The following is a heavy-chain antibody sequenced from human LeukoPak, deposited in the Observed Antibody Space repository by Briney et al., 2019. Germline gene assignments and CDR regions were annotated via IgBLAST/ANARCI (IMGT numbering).Heavy chain of an antibody. D-gene: IGHD3-3*01. CDR1: GFTFTRYA. CDR2: ISASGSST. CDR3: AKGAQYDFWTGYTLEYFDV. J-gene: IGHJ4*02. Sequence: PGGSLRLSCAASGFTFTRYAMNWVRQAPGKGLEWVSFISASGSSTHYADSVKGRFTISRDNSNNTLYLQINSLRAEDTVAYFCAKGAQYDFWTGYTLEYFDVWGKGTLVTVSS. V-gene: IGHV3-23*01.